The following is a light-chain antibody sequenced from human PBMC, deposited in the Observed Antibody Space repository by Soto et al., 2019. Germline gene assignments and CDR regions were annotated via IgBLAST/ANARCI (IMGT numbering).Light chain of an antibody. CDR1: GSDIGAYNY. CDR2: GVT. Sequence: QSVLTQPASVSGSPGQSITISCTGTGSDIGAYNYVSWYQQHPGKAPKLIIYGVTHRPSGVSTRFSASKSAYTASLTISGLQAEDEADYYCSSFKTSYFYVFGPGTKVTVL. V-gene: IGLV2-14*01. J-gene: IGLJ1*01. CDR3: SSFKTSYFYV.